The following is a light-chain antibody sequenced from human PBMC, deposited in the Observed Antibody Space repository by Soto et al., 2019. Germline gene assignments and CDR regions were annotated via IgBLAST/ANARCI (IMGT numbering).Light chain of an antibody. CDR3: QQYTSWPYT. CDR1: QSVSSN. Sequence: EIVMTQSPATLSVSPGERATLSCRASQSVSSNLAWYQQKPGQAPRLLIYGASTRATDIPARFSGSGSGTEFTLTISSLQSEDFAVYYCQQYTSWPYTFGQGANLEIK. J-gene: IGKJ2*01. V-gene: IGKV3-15*01. CDR2: GAS.